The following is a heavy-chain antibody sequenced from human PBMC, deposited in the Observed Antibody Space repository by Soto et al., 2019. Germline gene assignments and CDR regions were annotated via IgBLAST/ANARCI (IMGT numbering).Heavy chain of an antibody. D-gene: IGHD3-22*01. Sequence: GASVNVSCKASGYTFTSYAMHWVRQAPGQRLEWMGWINAGNGNTKYSQKFQGRVTITRDTSASTAYMELSSLRSEDTAVYYCARDSSTYGSSGYYNSFRGQGPLGTRSS. J-gene: IGHJ4*02. CDR2: INAGNGNT. V-gene: IGHV1-3*01. CDR1: GYTFTSYA. CDR3: ARDSSTYGSSGYYNSF.